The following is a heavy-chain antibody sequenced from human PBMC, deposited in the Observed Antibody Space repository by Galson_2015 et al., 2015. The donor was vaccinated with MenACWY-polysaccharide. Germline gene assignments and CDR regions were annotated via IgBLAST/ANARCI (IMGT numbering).Heavy chain of an antibody. D-gene: IGHD6-19*01. V-gene: IGHV3-23*01. J-gene: IGHJ4*02. CDR1: GFSFSANG. CDR3: AKVGPRSSGTMGIYY. Sequence: SLRLSCAASGFSFSANGMSWVRQAPGRGLEWVSGSGSGGGLYYADSVKGRFTVSRDNSKNTLYLQMNNLRAEDTAVYYCAKVGPRSSGTMGIYYWGQGTLVTVSS. CDR2: SGSGGGL.